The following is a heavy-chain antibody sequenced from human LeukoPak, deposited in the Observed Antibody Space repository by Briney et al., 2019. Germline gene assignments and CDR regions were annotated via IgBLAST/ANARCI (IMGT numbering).Heavy chain of an antibody. CDR1: GFTFISYG. V-gene: IGHV3-23*01. J-gene: IGHJ4*02. D-gene: IGHD2-15*01. CDR3: AKAPVGHCSGAFCYHFDS. Sequence: SGGSLRLSCEASGFTFISYGMSWVRQAPGKGLEWVSTISNTAYNTYYADSVKGRFTISRDNSANTVSLQMNSLRAEDTALYYCAKAPVGHCSGAFCYHFDSWGQGTLVTVSS. CDR2: ISNTAYNT.